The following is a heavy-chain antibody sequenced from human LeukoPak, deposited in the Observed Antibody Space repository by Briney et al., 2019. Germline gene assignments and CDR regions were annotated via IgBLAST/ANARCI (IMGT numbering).Heavy chain of an antibody. CDR3: ARGYGDYVLDDY. CDR2: MNPNSGNT. V-gene: IGHV1-8*01. Sequence: ASVKVSCKASGYTFTSYDINWARQAPGQGLEWMGWMNPNSGNTDYAQKFQGRVTMTRNTSISTAYMELSSLRSEDTAVYYCARGYGDYVLDDYWGQGTLVTVSS. D-gene: IGHD4-17*01. J-gene: IGHJ4*02. CDR1: GYTFTSYD.